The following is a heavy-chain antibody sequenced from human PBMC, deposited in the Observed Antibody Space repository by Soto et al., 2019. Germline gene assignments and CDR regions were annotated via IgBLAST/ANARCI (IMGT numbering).Heavy chain of an antibody. Sequence: EVQLLESGGGLVQPGGSLRLSCAASDFTFSSYSMNWVRQAPGKGLEWVSYISSSSSTIYYADSVKGRFTISRDNAKNSLYLQMNSLRAEDTAVSYCARGIVLMQNWFDHWGQGTLVSVSS. CDR1: DFTFSSYS. V-gene: IGHV3-48*01. CDR3: ARGIVLMQNWFDH. CDR2: ISSSSSTI. J-gene: IGHJ5*02. D-gene: IGHD2-8*01.